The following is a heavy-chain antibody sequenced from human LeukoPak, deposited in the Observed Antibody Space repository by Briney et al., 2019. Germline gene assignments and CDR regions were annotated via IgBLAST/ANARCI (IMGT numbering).Heavy chain of an antibody. CDR2: ISSSGGST. CDR1: GFTPSSYA. V-gene: IGHV3-23*01. CDR3: ARSLSSRFSGPRRPYYFDS. D-gene: IGHD3-16*02. Sequence: GGSLRVSCAASGFTPSSYAMSWVGQAPGKGLQWVSGISSSGGSTYYVDSVKGRFTISTDNSKNTLYLQMNSLRAEDTAVYYCARSLSSRFSGPRRPYYFDSWGQGTLVTVSS. J-gene: IGHJ4*02.